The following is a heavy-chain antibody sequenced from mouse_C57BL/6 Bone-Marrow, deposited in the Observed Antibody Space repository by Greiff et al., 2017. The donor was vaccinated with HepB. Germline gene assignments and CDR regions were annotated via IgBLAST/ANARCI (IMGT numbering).Heavy chain of an antibody. V-gene: IGHV1-54*01. CDR2: FNPGSGGT. CDR1: GYAFTNYL. Sequence: VQLQQSGAELVRPGTSVKVSCKASGYAFTNYLIEWVKQRPGQGLEWIGVFNPGSGGTNYNEKFKGKATLTADKSSSTAYMQLSSLTSEDSAVYFCARGDYYGSSLDYWGQGTTLTVSS. J-gene: IGHJ2*01. CDR3: ARGDYYGSSLDY. D-gene: IGHD1-1*01.